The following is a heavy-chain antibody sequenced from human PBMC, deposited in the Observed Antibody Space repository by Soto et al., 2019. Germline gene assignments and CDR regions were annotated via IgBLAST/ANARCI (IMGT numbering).Heavy chain of an antibody. CDR3: ARGGIRRGYSPYGMDV. D-gene: IGHD5-18*01. Sequence: QVQLVQSGAEVKKPGSSVKVSCKASGGTFSSYAISWVRQAPGQGLEWMGGIIPIFGTANYAQKFQGRVTNTGDETTSTAYKGVGSLRTEDTGGDYWARGGIRRGYSPYGMDVWGQGTTVTVSS. CDR2: IIPIFGTA. J-gene: IGHJ6*02. CDR1: GGTFSSYA. V-gene: IGHV1-69*01.